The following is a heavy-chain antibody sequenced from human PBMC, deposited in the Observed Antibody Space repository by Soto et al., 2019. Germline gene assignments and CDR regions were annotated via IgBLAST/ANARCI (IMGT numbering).Heavy chain of an antibody. Sequence: QVQLQESGPGLVKPSQTLSLTCTVSGGSISSGDYYWSWIRQPPGKGLEWIGQIDHSGGTQYNPSLQSRVTISVDKSKNQLSLNLYSVIAADTAVYYCARHSDKTQGDWGQGILVTVSS. J-gene: IGHJ4*02. CDR2: IDHSGGT. CDR1: GGSISSGDYY. CDR3: ARHSDKTQGD. V-gene: IGHV4-30-4*01.